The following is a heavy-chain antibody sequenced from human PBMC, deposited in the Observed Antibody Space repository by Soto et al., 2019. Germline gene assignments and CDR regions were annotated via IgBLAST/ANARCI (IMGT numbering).Heavy chain of an antibody. CDR3: ARDQGGPFDY. J-gene: IGHJ4*02. Sequence: QVQLQESGPGLVKPSETLSLTCTVSGVSFSTYYWSWIRQAPGTGLEWIGYIYYSGSSNYNPSLKSRVTMSVDTSKNQLSLKLSSVTAADTALSYCARDQGGPFDYWGQGTLVTVSS. CDR2: IYYSGSS. V-gene: IGHV4-59*01. D-gene: IGHD2-15*01. CDR1: GVSFSTYY.